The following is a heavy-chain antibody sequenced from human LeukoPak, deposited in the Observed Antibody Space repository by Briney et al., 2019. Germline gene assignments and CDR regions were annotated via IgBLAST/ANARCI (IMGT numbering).Heavy chain of an antibody. D-gene: IGHD3-3*01. Sequence: GASVKVSCTVSGYTLTELSMHWVRQAPGKGLAWMGGFDPEDGETIYAQKFQGRVTMTEDTSTDTAYMELSSLRSEDTAVYYCATSGYYRGYFDYWGQGTLVTVSS. V-gene: IGHV1-24*01. J-gene: IGHJ4*02. CDR3: ATSGYYRGYFDY. CDR1: GYTLTELS. CDR2: FDPEDGET.